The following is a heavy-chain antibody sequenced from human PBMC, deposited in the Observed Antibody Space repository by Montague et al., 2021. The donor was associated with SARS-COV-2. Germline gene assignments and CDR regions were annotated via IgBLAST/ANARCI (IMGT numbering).Heavy chain of an antibody. CDR1: GGSINDFY. D-gene: IGHD2-15*01. Sequence: SETLSLTCAVYGGSINDFYWSWIRQAPGKGLEWIGEINHSGSAKYNPYNTSLRSRATMSADNSKNQYPLNLHAETAADAAADYCAGQGGSCATGACHDWGQGTLVSVSS. J-gene: IGHJ4*02. V-gene: IGHV4-34*01. CDR3: AGQGGSCATGACHD. CDR2: INHSGSA.